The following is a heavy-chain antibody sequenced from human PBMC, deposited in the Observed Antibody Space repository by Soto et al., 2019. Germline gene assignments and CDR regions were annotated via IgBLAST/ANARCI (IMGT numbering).Heavy chain of an antibody. CDR2: ISGSGGST. Sequence: PGGSLRLSCAASGFTFSSYAMSWVRQAPGKGLEWVSAISGSGGSTYYADSVKGRFTISRDNSKNTLYLQMNGLRVEDTAVYYSAKDRLAGNFDYWGQGTQVTVSS. J-gene: IGHJ4*02. CDR3: AKDRLAGNFDY. CDR1: GFTFSSYA. V-gene: IGHV3-23*01.